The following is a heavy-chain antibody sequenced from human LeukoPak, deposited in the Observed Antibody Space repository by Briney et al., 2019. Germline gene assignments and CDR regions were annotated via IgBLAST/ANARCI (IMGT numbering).Heavy chain of an antibody. Sequence: PGASLRLSCVASEFSNYAMSWVRQAPGKGLEWVSAITGSGGNTYYADSVKGRFTISRDNSKNTVFLQMNSLRAEDTAVYYCAKWGDYDVLTGYYVSDYWGQGTLVTVSS. CDR3: AKWGDYDVLTGYYVSDY. D-gene: IGHD3-9*01. CDR2: ITGSGGNT. J-gene: IGHJ4*02. CDR1: EFSNYA. V-gene: IGHV3-23*01.